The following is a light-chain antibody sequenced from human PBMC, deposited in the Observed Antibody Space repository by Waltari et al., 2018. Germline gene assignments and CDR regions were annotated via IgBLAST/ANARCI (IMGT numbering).Light chain of an antibody. CDR1: NIGTKS. CDR2: YDS. Sequence: SYVLTQPPSVSVAPGKTARITCGGTNIGTKSVHWYQQKPGQAPILVISYDSDRPSGIPERFSGSNSGNTATLTISRVEAADEADYCCQVWDANNDPGVFGTGTEVTVL. V-gene: IGLV3-21*04. J-gene: IGLJ1*01. CDR3: QVWDANNDPGV.